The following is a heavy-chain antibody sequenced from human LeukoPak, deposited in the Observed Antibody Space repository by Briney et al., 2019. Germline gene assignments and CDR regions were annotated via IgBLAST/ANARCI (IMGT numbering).Heavy chain of an antibody. CDR2: INHSGST. V-gene: IGHV4-34*01. CDR3: ARGGKRASSGSYRGRGHFDY. D-gene: IGHD1-26*01. CDR1: GGSFSGYY. J-gene: IGHJ4*02. Sequence: PSETLSLTCAVYGGSFSGYYWSWIRRPPGKGLEWIGEINHSGSTNYNPSLKSRVTISVDTSKNQFSLKLSSVTAADTAVYYCARGGKRASSGSYRGRGHFDYWGQGALVTVSS.